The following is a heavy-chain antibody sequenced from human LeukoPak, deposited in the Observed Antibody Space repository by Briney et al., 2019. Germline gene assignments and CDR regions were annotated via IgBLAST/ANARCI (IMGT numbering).Heavy chain of an antibody. CDR2: IYYSGTI. D-gene: IGHD3-22*01. CDR1: GDSINSNYW. Sequence: SDTLSLTCAVSGDSINSNYWWGWIRQPPGKGLEWIGYIYYSGTIYQNPSLQSRLSMSVDMSKNEFSLSLTSVTAVDTAMYFCVRSDSSGWHYPSWGQGTLVTVSS. J-gene: IGHJ5*02. CDR3: VRSDSSGWHYPS. V-gene: IGHV4-28*05.